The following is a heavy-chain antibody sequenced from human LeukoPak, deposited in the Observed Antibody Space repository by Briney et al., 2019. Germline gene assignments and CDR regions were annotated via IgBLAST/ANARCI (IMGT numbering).Heavy chain of an antibody. J-gene: IGHJ5*02. D-gene: IGHD3-16*01. CDR1: GLTGSSKY. CDR2: ISGSGGST. V-gene: IGHV3-23*01. CDR3: AKDGGRWFGP. Sequence: PGGSLRLSCAASGLTGSSKYMSWVRQAPGKGLEWVSAISGSGGSTYYADSVKGRFTISRDNSKNTLYLQMNSLRAEDTAVYYCAKDGGRWFGPWGQGTLVTVSS.